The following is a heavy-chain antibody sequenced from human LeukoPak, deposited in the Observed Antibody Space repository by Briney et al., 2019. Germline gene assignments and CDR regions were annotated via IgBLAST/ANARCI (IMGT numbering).Heavy chain of an antibody. CDR1: GFAFSSYS. CDR2: ISSSSSYI. Sequence: GGSLRLSWAASGFAFSSYSMNWVRQAPGKGLEWVSSISSSSSYIYYADSVKGRFTISRDNAKNSLYLQMNSLRAEETAVYYCARALYSSSWSFDYWGQRTLVTVSS. J-gene: IGHJ4*02. CDR3: ARALYSSSWSFDY. V-gene: IGHV3-21*01. D-gene: IGHD6-13*01.